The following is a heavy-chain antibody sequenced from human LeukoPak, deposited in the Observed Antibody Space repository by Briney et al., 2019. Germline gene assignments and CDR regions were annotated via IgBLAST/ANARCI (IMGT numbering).Heavy chain of an antibody. V-gene: IGHV4-39*01. D-gene: IGHD6-19*01. Sequence: SETLSLTCTVSGGSINSSTYYWGWIRQPPGKGLEWIGSIYYSGSTYYNPSLKSRVTISVDTSKNQFSLKLSSVTAADTAVYYCARRGAVSGWFLGSYYFDYWGQGTLVTVSS. J-gene: IGHJ4*02. CDR1: GGSINSSTYY. CDR3: ARRGAVSGWFLGSYYFDY. CDR2: IYYSGST.